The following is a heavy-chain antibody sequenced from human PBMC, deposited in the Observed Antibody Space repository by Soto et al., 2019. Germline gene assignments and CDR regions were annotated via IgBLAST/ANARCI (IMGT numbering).Heavy chain of an antibody. D-gene: IGHD2-21*01. J-gene: IGHJ6*02. CDR2: ISYSGNTI. CDR1: GFTFSDYY. Sequence: QVQLLESGGGLVKPGGSLRLSCAASGFTFSDYYMSWMRQAPGKGLEWISYISYSGNTIYYADSVKGRFTISRDNPKNTLYLQMTSLRAEDTAVYYRGRDPGLWSESVVTRPSAYYYGMDVWGQGTTVSVSS. V-gene: IGHV3-11*01. CDR3: GRDPGLWSESVVTRPSAYYYGMDV.